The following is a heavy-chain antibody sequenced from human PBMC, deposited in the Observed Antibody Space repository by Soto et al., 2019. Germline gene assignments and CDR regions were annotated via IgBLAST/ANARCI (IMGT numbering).Heavy chain of an antibody. V-gene: IGHV4-39*01. CDR2: IYYSGSA. Sequence: SETLSVTCTVSGGSISSDTYYWCWIRQAPGKGLEWIGSIYYSGSANYNPSLKSRVTMSVDTSKNLLSLKLSSVTAADTAVYYCSRLHCDSPHRVPLAPWGPGTLVTVSS. CDR3: SRLHCDSPHRVPLAP. J-gene: IGHJ5*02. CDR1: GGSISSDTYY. D-gene: IGHD3-22*01.